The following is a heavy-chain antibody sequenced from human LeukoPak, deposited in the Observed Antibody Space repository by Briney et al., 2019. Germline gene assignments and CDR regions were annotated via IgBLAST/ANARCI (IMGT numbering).Heavy chain of an antibody. Sequence: SGGSLRLSCAASGFTFSSYWMSWVRQAPGKGLEWLANIKQDGSEKYYVDSVKGRFTISRDNAKNSLYLQMNSLRAEDTAVYYCARHNYDFLSVYMDVWGKGTTVTVSS. CDR1: GFTFSSYW. CDR3: ARHNYDFLSVYMDV. D-gene: IGHD3-3*01. J-gene: IGHJ6*03. CDR2: IKQDGSEK. V-gene: IGHV3-7*01.